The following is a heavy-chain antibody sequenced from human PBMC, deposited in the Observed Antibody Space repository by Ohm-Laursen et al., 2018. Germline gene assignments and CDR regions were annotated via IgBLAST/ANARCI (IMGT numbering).Heavy chain of an antibody. V-gene: IGHV4-61*01. D-gene: IGHD3-3*01. CDR1: GGSVSSATYY. J-gene: IGHJ6*02. Sequence: SQTLSLTCTVSGGSVSSATYYWSWIRQPPGKGLEWIGYIYYSGSTNYNPSLKSRVTISVDTSKNQFSLSLTSVTAADTAAYYCARGIFGVVIDYYYYGMDVWGQGTTVTVSS. CDR3: ARGIFGVVIDYYYYGMDV. CDR2: IYYSGST.